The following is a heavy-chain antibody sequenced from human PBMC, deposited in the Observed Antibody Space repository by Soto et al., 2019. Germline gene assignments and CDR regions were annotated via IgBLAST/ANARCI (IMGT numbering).Heavy chain of an antibody. CDR2: ISPYSGNT. CDR3: ARDHGLAWAVRTANSYCSMDV. Sequence: ASVKVSCKASGYTFTDYAISWVLQAPGQGFQWVGWISPYSGNTTSAENFFDRVTMTTDTSTKTAYLELRSLRSDDTAVYYCARDHGLAWAVRTANSYCSMDVWGQATMVTV. V-gene: IGHV1-18*04. J-gene: IGHJ6*02. D-gene: IGHD2-21*02. CDR1: GYTFTDYA.